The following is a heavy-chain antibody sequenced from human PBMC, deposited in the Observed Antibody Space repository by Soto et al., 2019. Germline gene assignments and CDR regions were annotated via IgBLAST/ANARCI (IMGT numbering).Heavy chain of an antibody. D-gene: IGHD4-17*01. V-gene: IGHV1-46*02. CDR2: INLRGGTT. CDR1: GYNFNQYY. J-gene: IGHJ4*02. Sequence: QVQLVQSGPEVRKPVASVRLSCATSGYNFNQYYIHWVRQAPGQWLEWMGIINLRGGTTEYAHKFRGRVTVTGDTATRTAYMELSSLRSEDTAVYFCARGPDDSDVPRWDHWGQGTLITVSS. CDR3: ARGPDDSDVPRWDH.